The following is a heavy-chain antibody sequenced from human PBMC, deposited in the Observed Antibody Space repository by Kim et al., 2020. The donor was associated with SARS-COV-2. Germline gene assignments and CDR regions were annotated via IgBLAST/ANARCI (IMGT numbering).Heavy chain of an antibody. J-gene: IGHJ4*02. CDR3: ASSPVYSSSWYYLDY. CDR2: IYSGGTT. V-gene: IGHV3-53*01. Sequence: GGSLRLSCAASGFIVSSTYMSWVRQSPEKRLEWVSVIYSGGTTYYVDSVKGRFTISRDTSKNTLYLQMTSLRGEDTAVYYCASSPVYSSSWYYLDYWGQGTLVTVSS. CDR1: GFIVSSTY. D-gene: IGHD6-13*01.